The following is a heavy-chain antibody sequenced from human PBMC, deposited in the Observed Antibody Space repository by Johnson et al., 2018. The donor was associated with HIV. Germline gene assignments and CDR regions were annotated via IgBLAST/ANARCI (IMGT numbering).Heavy chain of an antibody. V-gene: IGHV3-30*04. CDR2: ISYDGSNK. CDR1: GFTFSSYA. Sequence: QVQLVESGGGVVQPGRSLRLSCAASGFTFSSYAMHWVRQAPGKGLEWVAVISYDGSNKYYADSVKGRFTISRDNSKNTLYLQMNSLRAEDTAVYYCAKDGPVLRYFDWSDAVDSWGQGTMVTVAS. J-gene: IGHJ3*02. CDR3: AKDGPVLRYFDWSDAVDS. D-gene: IGHD3-9*01.